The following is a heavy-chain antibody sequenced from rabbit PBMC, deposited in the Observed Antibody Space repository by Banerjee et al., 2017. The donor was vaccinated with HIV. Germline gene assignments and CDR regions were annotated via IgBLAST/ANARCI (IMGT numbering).Heavy chain of an antibody. CDR3: ARSRTGYISYLITRLDL. Sequence: QEQLEESGGGLVKPEGSLTLTCTASGFSFSSSYYMCWVRQAPGKGLEWIACIYAGSSGSTYYASWAKGRFTISKTSSTTVTLQMTSLTAADTATYFCARSRTGYISYLITRLDLWGPGTLVTVS. V-gene: IGHV1S45*01. CDR2: IYAGSSGST. D-gene: IGHD7-1*01. J-gene: IGHJ3*01. CDR1: GFSFSSSYY.